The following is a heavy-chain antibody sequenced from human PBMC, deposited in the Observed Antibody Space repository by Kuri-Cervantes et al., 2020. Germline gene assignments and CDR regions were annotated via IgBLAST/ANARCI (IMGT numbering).Heavy chain of an antibody. CDR1: GSTFSSYW. J-gene: IGHJ2*01. CDR3: ARGYWNFDL. CDR2: IKQDGSQK. V-gene: IGHV3-7*04. Sequence: GESLKISCAASGSTFSSYWMTWVRQAPGKGLEWVANIKQDGSQKYYVDSLKGRFTISRDNAQNSLNLQMNSLRAEDTAVYYCARGYWNFDLWGRGTLVTVSS.